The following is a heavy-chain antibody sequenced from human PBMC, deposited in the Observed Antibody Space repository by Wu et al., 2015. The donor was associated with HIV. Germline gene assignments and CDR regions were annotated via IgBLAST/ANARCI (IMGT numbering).Heavy chain of an antibody. V-gene: IGHV1-2*02. CDR1: GYTFTGYY. D-gene: IGHD3-22*01. CDR2: INPNSGGT. Sequence: QVQLVQSGAEVKKPGASVKVSCKASGYTFTGYYMHWVRQAPGQGLEWMGWINPNSGGTNYAQKFQGRVTMTRDTSISTAYMELSRLRSDDTAVYYCARAPGSRYYDSSGYPITWGQGNPGHRLL. CDR3: ARAPGSRYYDSSGYPIT. J-gene: IGHJ5*02.